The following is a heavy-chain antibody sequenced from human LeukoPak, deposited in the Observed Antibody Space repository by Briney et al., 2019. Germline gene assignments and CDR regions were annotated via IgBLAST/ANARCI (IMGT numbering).Heavy chain of an antibody. Sequence: KPSETLSLTCTVSGGSISSYYWSWIRQPPGKGLEWIGYIYYSGSTNYNPSLKSRVTISVDTSKNQFSLRLSSVTAADTAVCYCARPYSSGWYGVFHIWGQGTMVTVSS. V-gene: IGHV4-59*08. D-gene: IGHD6-19*01. J-gene: IGHJ3*02. CDR2: IYYSGST. CDR1: GGSISSYY. CDR3: ARPYSSGWYGVFHI.